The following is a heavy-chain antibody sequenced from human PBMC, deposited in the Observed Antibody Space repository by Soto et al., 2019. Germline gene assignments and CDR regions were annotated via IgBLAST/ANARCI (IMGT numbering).Heavy chain of an antibody. D-gene: IGHD5-12*01. CDR1: GDSISGGDFY. Sequence: SETLSLTCTVSGDSISGGDFYWSWIRQPPGKGLEWIGFIYYSGATYYNPSLKSRLTISVDTSKNQFPLTLSSVTAADTAVYFCARVTGYNSNCPCYFQNWGQGALVTVSS. CDR2: IYYSGAT. CDR3: ARVTGYNSNCPCYFQN. J-gene: IGHJ1*01. V-gene: IGHV4-30-4*01.